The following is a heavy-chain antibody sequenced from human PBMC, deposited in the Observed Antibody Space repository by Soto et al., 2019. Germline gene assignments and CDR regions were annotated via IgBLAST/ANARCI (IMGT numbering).Heavy chain of an antibody. CDR1: GFTFSSYA. V-gene: IGHV3-23*01. CDR2: ISGSGGST. D-gene: IGHD1-1*01. CDR3: LKSPQNWNDVDD. Sequence: GGSLRLSCAASGFTFSSYAMSWVRQAPGKGLEWVSAISGSGGSTYYADSVKGRFTISRDNSKNTLYLQMNSLRAEDTAVYYCLKSPQNWNDVDDWGPGTLVTVS. J-gene: IGHJ4*02.